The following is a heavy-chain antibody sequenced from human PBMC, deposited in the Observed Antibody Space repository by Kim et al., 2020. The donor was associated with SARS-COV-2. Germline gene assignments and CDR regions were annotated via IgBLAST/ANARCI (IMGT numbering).Heavy chain of an antibody. CDR2: ISSTSSHI. D-gene: IGHD1-26*01. CDR1: GFTFSDYT. V-gene: IGHV3-21*01. Sequence: GGSLSLSCAVSGFTFSDYTMIWVRQAPGKGLEWVSSISSTSSHIYYADSVKGRFTISKDNAKNSVYLQMNSLRAEDTAVYYCATSIAGAQWGQGTPVPVSS. CDR3: ATSIAGAQ. J-gene: IGHJ1*01.